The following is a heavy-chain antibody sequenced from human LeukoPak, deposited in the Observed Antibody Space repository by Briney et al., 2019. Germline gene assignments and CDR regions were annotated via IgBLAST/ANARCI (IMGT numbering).Heavy chain of an antibody. CDR1: GFTFSDYY. CDR2: ISSSSSYT. J-gene: IGHJ4*02. Sequence: PGGSLSLSCAASGFTFSDYYMSWIRQAPGKGLEWVSYISSSSSYTNYADSVKGRFTISRDNAKNSLYLQMNSLRAEDTAVYYCARCRGSGSVFDYWGQGTLVTVSS. V-gene: IGHV3-11*03. CDR3: ARCRGSGSVFDY. D-gene: IGHD3-10*01.